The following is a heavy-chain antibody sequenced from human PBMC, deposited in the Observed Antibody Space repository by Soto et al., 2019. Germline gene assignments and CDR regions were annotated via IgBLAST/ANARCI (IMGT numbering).Heavy chain of an antibody. CDR1: GVSVSSGDYY. CDR3: ARAHYDILTGYPTHDFDI. D-gene: IGHD3-9*01. CDR2: IYYTGRT. V-gene: IGHV4-30-4*01. J-gene: IGHJ3*02. Sequence: TLSLTCTVSGVSVSSGDYYWSWIRQPPGKGLEWIGYIYYTGRTYYNPSLKSRVIISVDTSKNQFSLKLSSVTAAEKAVYYCARAHYDILTGYPTHDFDIWGQGTLVTVSS.